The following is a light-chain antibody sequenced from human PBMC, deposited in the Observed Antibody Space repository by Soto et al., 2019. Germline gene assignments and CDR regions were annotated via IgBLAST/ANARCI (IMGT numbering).Light chain of an antibody. J-gene: IGKJ1*01. V-gene: IGKV1-5*01. CDR1: QSISNW. CDR2: DAS. CDR3: QQYKTYSVWT. Sequence: DIPVTQSPSTLSASVGDRVTITCRASQSISNWLAWYQQKPGKAPKFLIYDASSLKSGVPSRFSGSGSGTEFTLTISSLQPDDFATYYCQQYKTYSVWTFGQGTKVDIK.